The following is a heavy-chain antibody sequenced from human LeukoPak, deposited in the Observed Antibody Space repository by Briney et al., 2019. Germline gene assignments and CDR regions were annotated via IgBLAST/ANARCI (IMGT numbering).Heavy chain of an antibody. J-gene: IGHJ6*04. CDR1: GFTFSSYG. D-gene: IGHD3-3*01. V-gene: IGHV3-30*02. Sequence: GGSLRLSCAASGFTFSSYGMHWVRQAPGKGLEWVAFIRYDGSNKYYADSVKGRFTISRDNSKNTLYLQMNSLRAEDTAVYYCAKSSVSLRFLAPPVDVWGKGTTVTVSS. CDR2: IRYDGSNK. CDR3: AKSSVSLRFLAPPVDV.